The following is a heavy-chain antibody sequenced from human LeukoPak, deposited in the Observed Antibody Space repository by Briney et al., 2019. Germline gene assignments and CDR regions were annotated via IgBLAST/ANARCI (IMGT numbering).Heavy chain of an antibody. Sequence: RPSETLSLTCTVSGGSISSYYWSWIRQPPGKGLEWIGYIYYSGSTNYNPSLKSRVTISVDTSKNQFSLKLSSVTAADTAVYYCASSIEVEAPWFDPWGQGTLVTVSS. J-gene: IGHJ5*02. V-gene: IGHV4-59*01. CDR3: ASSIEVEAPWFDP. D-gene: IGHD6-19*01. CDR1: GGSISSYY. CDR2: IYYSGST.